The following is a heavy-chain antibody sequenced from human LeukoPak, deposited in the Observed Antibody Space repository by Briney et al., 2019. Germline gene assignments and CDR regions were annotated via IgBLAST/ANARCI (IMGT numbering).Heavy chain of an antibody. D-gene: IGHD3-3*01. CDR1: GGTFSSYT. Sequence: SVKVSCKASGGTFSSYTISWVRQAPGQGLEWMGRIIPILGIANYAQKFQGRVTITADKSTSTAYMELSSLRSEDTAVYYCATLSIGFWSGRDDAFDIWGQGTMVTVSS. CDR3: ATLSIGFWSGRDDAFDI. CDR2: IIPILGIA. V-gene: IGHV1-69*02. J-gene: IGHJ3*02.